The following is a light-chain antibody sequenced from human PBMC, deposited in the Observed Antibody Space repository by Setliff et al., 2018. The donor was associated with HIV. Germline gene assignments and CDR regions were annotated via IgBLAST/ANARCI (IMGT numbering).Light chain of an antibody. CDR3: QSYDSSLSVSV. J-gene: IGLJ1*01. CDR2: RYN. CDR1: SSNIGAGYD. Sequence: QSALTQPPSVSGAPGQRVTISCTGSSSNIGAGYDVHWYQQRPGTAPKLLIYRYNNRPSGVPDRISGSKSGTSASLAITGLQVEDEAEYYCQSYDSSLSVSVFGSGTRSPS. V-gene: IGLV1-40*01.